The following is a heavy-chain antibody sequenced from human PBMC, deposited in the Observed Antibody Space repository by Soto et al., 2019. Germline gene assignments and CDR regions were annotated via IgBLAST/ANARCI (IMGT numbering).Heavy chain of an antibody. V-gene: IGHV3-30*18. D-gene: IGHD4-17*01. Sequence: QVQLVESGGGVVQPGRSLRLSCAASGFTFSSYGMHWVRQAPGKGLEWVAVISYDGSNKYYADSVKGRFTISRDNSKNTLYLQMNSLRAEDTAVYYCAKGYGDYLAGHYWGQGTLVTVSS. CDR1: GFTFSSYG. J-gene: IGHJ4*02. CDR2: ISYDGSNK. CDR3: AKGYGDYLAGHY.